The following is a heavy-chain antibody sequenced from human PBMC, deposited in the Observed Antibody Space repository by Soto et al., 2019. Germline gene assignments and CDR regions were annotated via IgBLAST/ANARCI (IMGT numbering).Heavy chain of an antibody. CDR3: ARLHMAYLRPGDDY. V-gene: IGHV3-11*01. D-gene: IGHD5-12*01. CDR2: ISSSGHTI. J-gene: IGHJ4*02. Sequence: QVQLVESGGGLVKPGGSLRLSCAASGFTFSDYYMTWIRQAPGKGLQWVSSISSSGHTIDYADSVKGRFTISRDNANNARFLQVNNPRAEDTAVYYCARLHMAYLRPGDDYWGQGTLVTVSS. CDR1: GFTFSDYY.